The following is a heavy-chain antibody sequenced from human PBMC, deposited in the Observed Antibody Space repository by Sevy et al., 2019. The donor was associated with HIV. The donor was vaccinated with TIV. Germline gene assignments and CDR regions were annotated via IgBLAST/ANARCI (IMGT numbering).Heavy chain of an antibody. V-gene: IGHV4-39*01. Sequence: SETLSLTCTVSGGSISSSSYYWGWIRQPPGKGLEWIGSIYYSGSAYYNPSLKSRVTISVDTSKNQFSLKLGSVTAADTTVYYCASPIAAAGAFDYWGQGTLVTVSS. CDR3: ASPIAAAGAFDY. D-gene: IGHD6-13*01. J-gene: IGHJ4*02. CDR1: GGSISSSSYY. CDR2: IYYSGSA.